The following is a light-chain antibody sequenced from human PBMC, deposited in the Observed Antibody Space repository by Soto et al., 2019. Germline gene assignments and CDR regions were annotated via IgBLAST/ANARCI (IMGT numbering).Light chain of an antibody. CDR2: GNS. V-gene: IGLV1-40*01. J-gene: IGLJ2*01. CDR1: SSNIGAGYD. CDR3: QSYDSSLSGYVV. Sequence: QSVLTQPPSVSRTPGQRVTISCTRSSSNIGAGYDVHWYQQLPGTPPKLLIYGNSNRPSGVPDRTSGSKSGTSASLAITGLQAEDEADYYCQSYDSSLSGYVVFGGGTKLTVL.